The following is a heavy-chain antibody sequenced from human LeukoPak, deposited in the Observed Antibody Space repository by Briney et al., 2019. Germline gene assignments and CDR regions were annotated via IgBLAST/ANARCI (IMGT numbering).Heavy chain of an antibody. Sequence: PGGSLRLSCAASGFTFSDYYMSWIRQAPGKGLEWISYISGSGSTIYYADSVKGRFTISRDNSKNSLYLQMNSLRTEDTALYYCAKGAKGDIVVVPAATFPDYWGQGTLVTVSS. CDR2: ISGSGSTI. D-gene: IGHD2-2*01. CDR1: GFTFSDYY. CDR3: AKGAKGDIVVVPAATFPDY. J-gene: IGHJ4*02. V-gene: IGHV3-11*01.